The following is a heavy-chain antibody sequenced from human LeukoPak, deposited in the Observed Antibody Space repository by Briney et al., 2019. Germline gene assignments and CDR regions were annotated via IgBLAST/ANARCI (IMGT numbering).Heavy chain of an antibody. D-gene: IGHD2-15*01. CDR3: ARERVANYGMDV. CDR1: GYSISSGYY. CDR2: IYHSGST. J-gene: IGHJ6*02. V-gene: IGHV4-38-2*02. Sequence: SETLSLTCTVSGYSISSGYYWGWIRQPPGKGLEWIGSIYHSGSTYYNPSLKSRVTISVDTSKNQFSLKLSSVTAADTAVYYCARERVANYGMDVWGQGTTVTVSS.